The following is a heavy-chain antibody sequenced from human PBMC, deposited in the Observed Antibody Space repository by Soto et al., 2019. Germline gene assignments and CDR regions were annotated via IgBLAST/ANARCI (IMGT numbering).Heavy chain of an antibody. Sequence: SETLSLTCTVSGGSISSYYWSWIRQPPGKGLEWIGYIYYSGSTNYNPSLKSRVTISVDTSKNQFSLKLSSVTAADTAVYYCARHANWVMEWVVPPSTRYYYMDVWGKGTTVTVSS. CDR2: IYYSGST. CDR3: ARHANWVMEWVVPPSTRYYYMDV. D-gene: IGHD2-2*01. CDR1: GGSISSYY. J-gene: IGHJ6*03. V-gene: IGHV4-59*08.